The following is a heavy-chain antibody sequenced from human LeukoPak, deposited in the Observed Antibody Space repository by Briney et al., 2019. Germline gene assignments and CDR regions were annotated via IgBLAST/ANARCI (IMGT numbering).Heavy chain of an antibody. CDR1: GYTLTELS. J-gene: IGHJ5*02. Sequence: ASVKVSCKVSGYTLTELSMHWVRQAPGKGLEWMGGFDPEDGETIYAQKFQGRVTMTEDTSTDTAYVELSSLRSEDTAVYYCATLYYDSSGYRDNWFDPWGQGTLVTVSS. CDR3: ATLYYDSSGYRDNWFDP. V-gene: IGHV1-24*01. D-gene: IGHD3-22*01. CDR2: FDPEDGET.